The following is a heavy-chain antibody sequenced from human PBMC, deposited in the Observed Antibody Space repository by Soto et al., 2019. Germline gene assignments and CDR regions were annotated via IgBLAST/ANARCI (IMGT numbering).Heavy chain of an antibody. CDR2: INAGNGNT. J-gene: IGHJ3*02. CDR3: AFFYTGYGAFDI. CDR1: GYTFTSYA. D-gene: IGHD2-2*02. Sequence: ASVKVSCKASGYTFTSYAMHWVRQAPGQRLEWMGWINAGNGNTKYSQKFQGRVTITRDTSASTAYMELSSLRSEDTAVYYCAFFYTGYGAFDIWGQGTMVTVSS. V-gene: IGHV1-3*01.